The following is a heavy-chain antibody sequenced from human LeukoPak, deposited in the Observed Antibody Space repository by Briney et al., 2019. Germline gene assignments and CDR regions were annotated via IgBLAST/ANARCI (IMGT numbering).Heavy chain of an antibody. Sequence: GGSLRLSCAASGFTFSSYDMHWVRQATGKGLEWASAIGTAGDTYYPGSVKGRFTTSRENAKNSLYLQMNSLRAGDTAVYYCARGAAAAGTMDYWGQGTLVTVSS. V-gene: IGHV3-13*01. J-gene: IGHJ4*02. D-gene: IGHD6-13*01. CDR2: IGTAGDT. CDR3: ARGAAAAGTMDY. CDR1: GFTFSSYD.